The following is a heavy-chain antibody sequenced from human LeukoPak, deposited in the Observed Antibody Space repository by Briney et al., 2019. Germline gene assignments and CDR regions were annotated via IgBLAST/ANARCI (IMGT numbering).Heavy chain of an antibody. J-gene: IGHJ2*01. V-gene: IGHV4-59*01. CDR1: GGSISTYY. CDR3: ARYGYFDV. Sequence: SETLSLTCTVSGGSISTYYWSWIRQPPGKGLEWIGNIYYSGSTNYNPSLKSRVTISIDTSKDYFTLKLTSVTAADTAVYYCARYGYFDVWGRGTLVTVSS. CDR2: IYYSGST.